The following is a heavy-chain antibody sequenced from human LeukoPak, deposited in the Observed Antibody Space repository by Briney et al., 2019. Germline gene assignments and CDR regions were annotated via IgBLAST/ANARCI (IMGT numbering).Heavy chain of an antibody. D-gene: IGHD6-13*01. V-gene: IGHV4-59*08. J-gene: IGHJ4*02. CDR3: ARSLIPTYSRFPYFDY. CDR2: IYFSGGT. Sequence: PSETLSLTCTVSGGSISGSYWSWIRQPPGEGLEWIGDIYFSGGTNYNPSLKGRVILSVDTSKSQFSLKLNSVTAADTAIYYCARSLIPTYSRFPYFDYWGQGSLVTVSS. CDR1: GGSISGSY.